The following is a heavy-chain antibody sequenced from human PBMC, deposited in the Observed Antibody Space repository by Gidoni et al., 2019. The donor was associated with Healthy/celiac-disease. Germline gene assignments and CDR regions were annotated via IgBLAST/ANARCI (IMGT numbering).Heavy chain of an antibody. J-gene: IGHJ6*02. V-gene: IGHV3-53*02. CDR2: IYSGGST. D-gene: IGHD7-27*01. Sequence: EVQLVETGGGLIQPGGSLRLSCAASGFTVSSNYMSWVRQAPGKGLEWVSVIYSGGSTYYADSVKGRFTISRDNSKNTLYLQMNSLRAEDTAVYYCARDRPLTGNYYYGMDVWGQGTTVTVSS. CDR1: GFTVSSNY. CDR3: ARDRPLTGNYYYGMDV.